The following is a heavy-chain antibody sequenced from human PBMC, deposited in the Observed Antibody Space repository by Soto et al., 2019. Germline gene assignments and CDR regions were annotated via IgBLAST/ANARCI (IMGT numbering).Heavy chain of an antibody. CDR1: GFSLSTSGVG. Sequence: SGPTLVNPTQTLTLTCTFSGFSLSTSGVGVGWIRQPPGKALEWLAVIHWDDDKRYSPSLKSRLTITKDTSKNQVVLTMTNMEPVDTATYYFTHSTWLSTRYNWFDPWGQGTLVTVSS. CDR3: THSTWLSTRYNWFDP. J-gene: IGHJ5*02. V-gene: IGHV2-5*02. D-gene: IGHD2-2*01. CDR2: IHWDDDK.